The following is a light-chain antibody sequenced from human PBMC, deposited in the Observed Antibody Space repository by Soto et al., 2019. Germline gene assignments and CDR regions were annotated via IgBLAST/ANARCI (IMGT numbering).Light chain of an antibody. V-gene: IGLV2-11*01. CDR1: TGDVGAYNF. CDR2: DAS. J-gene: IGLJ3*02. Sequence: QSALTQPRSVSGSPGQSVTISCTGTTGDVGAYNFVSWYQHHPGKAPKLMIYDASKRPSGVPDRFSASKSGNTASLTISGLQAEDEADYYGCSYAGSFTWVFGGGTKLTVL. CDR3: CSYAGSFTWV.